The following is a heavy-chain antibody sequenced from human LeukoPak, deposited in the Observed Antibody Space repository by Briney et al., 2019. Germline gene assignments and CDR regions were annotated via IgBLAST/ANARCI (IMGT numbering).Heavy chain of an antibody. CDR2: ISYDGSNK. CDR3: ARVWGGAITHHNNWFDP. D-gene: IGHD4/OR15-4a*01. J-gene: IGHJ5*02. CDR1: GFTFSSYA. V-gene: IGHV3-30*04. Sequence: SGGSLRLSCAASGFTFSSYAMHWVRQAPGKGLEWVAVISYDGSNKYYADSVKGRLTISRDNSKNTLYLQMNSLRAEDTAVYHCARVWGGAITHHNNWFDPWGQGTLVTVSS.